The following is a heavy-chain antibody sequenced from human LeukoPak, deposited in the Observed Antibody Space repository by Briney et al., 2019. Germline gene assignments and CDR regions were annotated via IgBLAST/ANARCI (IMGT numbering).Heavy chain of an antibody. CDR2: IYYSGIT. D-gene: IGHD3-10*01. J-gene: IGHJ4*02. V-gene: IGHV4-59*02. Sequence: SETLSLTCTVSGDSVSNYYWSWIRQPPGKGLEWIGYIYYSGITNYNPSLKSRVTISVDTSKNQFSLKLTTVTAADTAVYYCAREVPGYYGSGTYHIVGTYFDYWGQGTLVTVSS. CDR3: AREVPGYYGSGTYHIVGTYFDY. CDR1: GDSVSNYY.